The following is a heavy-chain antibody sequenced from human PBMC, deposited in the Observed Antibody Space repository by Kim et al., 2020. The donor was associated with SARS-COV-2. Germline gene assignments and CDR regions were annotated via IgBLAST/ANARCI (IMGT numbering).Heavy chain of an antibody. CDR1: GYTFTSYG. J-gene: IGHJ4*02. V-gene: IGHV1-18*01. Sequence: ASVKVSCKASGYTFTSYGISWVRQAPGQGLEWMGWISAYNGNTNYAQKLQGRVTMTTDTSTSTAYMELRSLRSDDTAVYYCARATYYYGSGSYIPPPDYWGQGTLVTVSS. CDR3: ARATYYYGSGSYIPPPDY. CDR2: ISAYNGNT. D-gene: IGHD3-10*01.